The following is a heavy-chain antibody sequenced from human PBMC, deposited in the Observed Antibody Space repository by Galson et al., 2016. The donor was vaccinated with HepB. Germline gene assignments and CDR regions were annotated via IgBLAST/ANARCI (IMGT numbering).Heavy chain of an antibody. CDR2: IDWDGDQ. J-gene: IGHJ6*02. Sequence: PALVKPTQTLTLTCTFSGFSLESTRMCVNWIRQPPGKPLEWLARIDWDGDQYYSKSLKTRLTISKDTSNNLVVLTMTNMDPVDTATYYCARSNHWNYMLYGMDGGGRGTTVIVSS. V-gene: IGHV2-70*11. CDR3: ARSNHWNYMLYGMDG. D-gene: IGHD1-7*01. CDR1: GFSLESTRMC.